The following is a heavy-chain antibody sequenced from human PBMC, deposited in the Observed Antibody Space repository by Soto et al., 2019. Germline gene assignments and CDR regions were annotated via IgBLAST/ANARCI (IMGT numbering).Heavy chain of an antibody. CDR2: IIPILGET. J-gene: IGHJ6*02. CDR3: ARGLGGRMDD. D-gene: IGHD3-16*01. Sequence: QVQLVQSGAEVKKPGSSVRVSCKASGTIFSSYTISWVRQAPGQGLEWMGRIIPILGETNSAQKFQGRVTLTADKSTNTAYMALNSLGLEDTALYYCARGLGGRMDDWGQGTTVTVSS. V-gene: IGHV1-69*08. CDR1: GTIFSSYT.